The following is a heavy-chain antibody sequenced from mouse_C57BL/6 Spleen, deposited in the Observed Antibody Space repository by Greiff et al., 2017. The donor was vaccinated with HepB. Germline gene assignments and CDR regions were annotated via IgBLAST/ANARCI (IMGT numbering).Heavy chain of an antibody. Sequence: EVKLQESGPGLVKPSQSLSLTCSVTGYSITSGYYWNWIRQFPGNKLEWMGYISYDGSNNYNPSLKNRISITRDTSKNQFFLKLNSVTTEDTATYYCARAYYGLHYYAMDYWGQGTSVTVSS. CDR3: ARAYYGLHYYAMDY. CDR2: ISYDGSN. V-gene: IGHV3-6*01. J-gene: IGHJ4*01. D-gene: IGHD2-10*01. CDR1: GYSITSGYY.